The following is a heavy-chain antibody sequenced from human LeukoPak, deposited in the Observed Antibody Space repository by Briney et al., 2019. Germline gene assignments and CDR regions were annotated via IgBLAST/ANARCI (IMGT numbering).Heavy chain of an antibody. J-gene: IGHJ3*02. CDR2: ISGSGGST. Sequence: GGSLRLSRAASGFTFSSYAMSWVRQAPGKGLEWVSAISGSGGSTYYADSVKGRFTISRDNSKNTLYLQMNSLRAEDTAVYYCAKSSLYYDILTGFIHDAFDIWGQGTMVTVSS. CDR1: GFTFSSYA. V-gene: IGHV3-23*01. D-gene: IGHD3-9*01. CDR3: AKSSLYYDILTGFIHDAFDI.